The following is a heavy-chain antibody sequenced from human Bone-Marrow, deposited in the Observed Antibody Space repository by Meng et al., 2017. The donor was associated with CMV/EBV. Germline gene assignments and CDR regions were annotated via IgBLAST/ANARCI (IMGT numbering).Heavy chain of an antibody. CDR3: ARDFFPAGY. D-gene: IGHD2/OR15-2a*01. Sequence: GRSLRLSCAVSGFTLSSYEVNWVRQAPGKGLEWVSYISTSGTTKYYADSVKGRFTISRDNTKNSVYLQMNSLRAEDTAVYYCARDFFPAGYWGQGTLVTVSS. CDR1: GFTLSSYE. J-gene: IGHJ4*02. CDR2: ISTSGTTK. V-gene: IGHV3-48*03.